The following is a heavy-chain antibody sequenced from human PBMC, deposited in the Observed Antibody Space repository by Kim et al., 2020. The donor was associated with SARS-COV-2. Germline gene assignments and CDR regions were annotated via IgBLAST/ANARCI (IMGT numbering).Heavy chain of an antibody. J-gene: IGHJ4*02. Sequence: SETLSLTCAVYGGSFSGYYWSWIRQPPGKGLEWIGEINHSGSTNYNPSLKSRVTISVDTSKNQFSLKLSSVTAADTAVYYCARISGYSSSWYRTAFDYWGQGTLVTVSS. V-gene: IGHV4-34*01. CDR2: INHSGST. CDR3: ARISGYSSSWYRTAFDY. D-gene: IGHD6-13*01. CDR1: GGSFSGYY.